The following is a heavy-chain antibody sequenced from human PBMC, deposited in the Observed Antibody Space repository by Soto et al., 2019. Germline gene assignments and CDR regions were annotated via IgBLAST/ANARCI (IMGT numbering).Heavy chain of an antibody. D-gene: IGHD1-26*01. CDR2: IIPVFGPA. CDR1: GGTFSNYA. Sequence: ASVKVSCKASGGTFSNYALSWVRQAPGQGLEWMGGIIPVFGPAHYAQKFQGRVTITADESTSTAYVELSSLRSEDTAVYYCARAGTGSYLNAFDVWGQGTMVTVSS. J-gene: IGHJ3*01. CDR3: ARAGTGSYLNAFDV. V-gene: IGHV1-69*13.